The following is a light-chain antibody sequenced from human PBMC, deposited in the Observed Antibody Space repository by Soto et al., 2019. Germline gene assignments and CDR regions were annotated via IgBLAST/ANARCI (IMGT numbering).Light chain of an antibody. CDR1: QSISGY. J-gene: IGKJ4*01. CDR2: DAS. V-gene: IGKV3-11*01. Sequence: EIVLTQSPANLSLSPGERATLSCRASQSISGYLAWYQHRPGRAPRLLIYDASNRATGIPDRFSGRGSGTDFTLTISSLEPEDFAVYYCQQRASWPLTFGGGTELE. CDR3: QQRASWPLT.